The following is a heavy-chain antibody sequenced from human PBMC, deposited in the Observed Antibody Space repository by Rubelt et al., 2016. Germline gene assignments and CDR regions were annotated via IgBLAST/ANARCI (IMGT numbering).Heavy chain of an antibody. CDR1: GYNFTSYG. V-gene: IGHV1-18*01. CDR2: ISAYDGNT. D-gene: IGHD1-1*01. J-gene: IGHJ3*02. Sequence: QVQLVQSGAEVKKPGASVKVSCKASGYNFTSYGISWVRQAPGQGLEWMGWISAYDGNTNYAQKLQGRVTMTTDTSTSTAYMERRSLRSDDTAVYFCARDQLALYAFDIWGQGTMVTVSS. CDR3: ARDQLALYAFDI.